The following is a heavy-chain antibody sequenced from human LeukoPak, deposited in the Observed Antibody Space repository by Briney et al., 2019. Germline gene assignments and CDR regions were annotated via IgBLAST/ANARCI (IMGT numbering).Heavy chain of an antibody. J-gene: IGHJ4*02. V-gene: IGHV3-30*02. D-gene: IGHD3-16*01. Sequence: GGSLRLSCAASEFTFTTYGMHWVRQAPGKGLEWVAFIYYDGSNIYYADYVKGRLTISRDISKNTLYLQMDSLRAEDTAVYYCATALLGPYYFDYWGQGTLVTVSS. CDR3: ATALLGPYYFDY. CDR2: IYYDGSNI. CDR1: EFTFTTYG.